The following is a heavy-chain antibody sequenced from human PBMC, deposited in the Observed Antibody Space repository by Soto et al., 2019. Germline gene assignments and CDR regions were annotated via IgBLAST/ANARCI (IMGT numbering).Heavy chain of an antibody. CDR1: VRTFSINADF. Sequence: SDTLSLTCTFSVRTFSINADFCYLSWIRQPPGKGLEWIGSIDNGGNTYYNPPLKSRVIISADTSKNQFSLSLNSVTAADTAVYYCVKRYLLVATPWGQGSLVTVS. V-gene: IGHV4-39*01. D-gene: IGHD5-12*01. J-gene: IGHJ4*02. CDR2: IDNGGNT. CDR3: VKRYLLVATP.